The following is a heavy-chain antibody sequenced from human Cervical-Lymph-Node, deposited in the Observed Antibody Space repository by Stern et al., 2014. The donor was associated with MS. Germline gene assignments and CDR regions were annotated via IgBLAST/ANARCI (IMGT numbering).Heavy chain of an antibody. J-gene: IGHJ6*02. Sequence: VQLVESGGGVVQPGRSLRLSCAASGFTFSSYGMHWVRQAPGKGLEWVAVIWYDGSNKYYADSVKGRFTISRDNSKNTLYLQMNSLRAEDTAVYYCARSAMVRGVQYYYYGMDVWGQGTTVTVSS. CDR2: IWYDGSNK. CDR3: ARSAMVRGVQYYYYGMDV. CDR1: GFTFSSYG. D-gene: IGHD3-10*01. V-gene: IGHV3-33*01.